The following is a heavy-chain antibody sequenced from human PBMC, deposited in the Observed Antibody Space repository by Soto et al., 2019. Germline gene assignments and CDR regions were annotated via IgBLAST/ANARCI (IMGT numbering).Heavy chain of an antibody. J-gene: IGHJ4*02. CDR2: ISAYNGNT. V-gene: IGHV1-18*04. CDR1: GYTFTSYG. Sequence: ASVRVSCKASGYTFTSYGISWVRQAPGQGLEWMGWISAYNGNTNYAQKLQGRVTMTTDTSTSTAYIELRSLRSDDTAVYYCARIAYCGGDCYSSLDYWGQGTLVTVSS. D-gene: IGHD2-21*02. CDR3: ARIAYCGGDCYSSLDY.